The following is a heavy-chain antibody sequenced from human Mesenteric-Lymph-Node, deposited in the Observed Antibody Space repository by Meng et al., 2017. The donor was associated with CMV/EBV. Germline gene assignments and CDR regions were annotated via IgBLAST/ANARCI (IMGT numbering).Heavy chain of an antibody. J-gene: IGHJ4*02. CDR1: GYSITSGSY. CDR2: IYHNGYT. V-gene: IGHV4-38-2*02. CDR3: ARSSGSYWADFDY. D-gene: IGHD1-26*01. Sequence: GSLRLSCTVSGYSITSGSYWGWTRQPQGKGLEWIGSIYHNGYTYYTPSLKSRLTISVDTSKNHFSLRLSSVTAADAAVYYCARSSGSYWADFDYWGQGTLVTVSS.